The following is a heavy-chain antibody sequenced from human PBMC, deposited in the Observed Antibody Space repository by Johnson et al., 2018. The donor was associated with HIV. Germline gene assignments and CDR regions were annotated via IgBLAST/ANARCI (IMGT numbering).Heavy chain of an antibody. D-gene: IGHD3-3*01. CDR1: GFTFSSYA. J-gene: IGHJ3*02. CDR2: ISYDGSNT. V-gene: IGHV3-30-3*01. Sequence: QMQLVESGGGVVQPGRSLRLSCAASGFTFSSYAMHWVRQAPGKGLEWVAVISYDGSNTYSADSVKGRFTISSANSNNTLYLQMNTLRAEDTAVYYCARERCSYYNFWSGSARGRYAFDIWGQGTMVTVSS. CDR3: ARERCSYYNFWSGSARGRYAFDI.